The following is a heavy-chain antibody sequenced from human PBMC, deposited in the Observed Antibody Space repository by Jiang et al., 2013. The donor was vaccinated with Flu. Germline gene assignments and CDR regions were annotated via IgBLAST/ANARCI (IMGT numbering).Heavy chain of an antibody. D-gene: IGHD1-1*01. CDR1: GGSIRTYY. J-gene: IGHJ4*02. CDR2: LSQLGAP. CDR3: ARADIETTGTFDY. Sequence: GLVKPSETLSLTCAVSGGSIRTYYWSWLRHSPREGTGVDWLYLSQLGAPTITPPSRVESPSLWTRPRTSFPLKVKSLTAADTAVYYCARADIETTGTFDYWGQGALVTVSS. V-gene: IGHV4-59*01.